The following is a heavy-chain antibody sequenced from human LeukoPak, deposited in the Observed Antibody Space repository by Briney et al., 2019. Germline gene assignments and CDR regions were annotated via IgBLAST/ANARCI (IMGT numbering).Heavy chain of an antibody. V-gene: IGHV3-48*03. D-gene: IGHD1-1*01. CDR3: ARRWKFDP. J-gene: IGHJ5*02. Sequence: PGGSMRLSCAAAGFTFSRYEMNWVRQAPGKGQGWVSYISSSGSTIYYADSVKGRFTISRDNAKNSLYLQMNSLTAEDTAVYYCARRWKFDPWGQGTMVTVSS. CDR2: ISSSGSTI. CDR1: GFTFSRYE.